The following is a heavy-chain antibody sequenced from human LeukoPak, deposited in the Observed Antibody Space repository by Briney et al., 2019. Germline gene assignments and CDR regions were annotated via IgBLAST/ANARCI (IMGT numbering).Heavy chain of an antibody. Sequence: GGSLRLSCAASGFTFSDYYMSWIRQAPGKGLEWVSYISSSGSTIFYADSVKGRFTISRDNAKNSLYLQMNSLRAEDTAVYYCARYDYYDSSGCSCLCDYWGQGTLVTVSS. D-gene: IGHD3-22*01. CDR1: GFTFSDYY. V-gene: IGHV3-11*01. J-gene: IGHJ4*02. CDR2: ISSSGSTI. CDR3: ARYDYYDSSGCSCLCDY.